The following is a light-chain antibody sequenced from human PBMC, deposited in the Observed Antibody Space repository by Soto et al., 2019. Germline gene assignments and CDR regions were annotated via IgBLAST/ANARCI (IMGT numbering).Light chain of an antibody. CDR1: SNDVGAYNY. CDR2: DVS. Sequence: QSVRTQPASVSGSPGQSITVSCTGTSNDVGAYNYVSWYQQHPGTAPKLMIYDVSNRPSGVSNRFSGSKSGNTASLTISGLQAEDEADYYCTAYTSSRTYVFGTGTKVTV. V-gene: IGLV2-14*03. CDR3: TAYTSSRTYV. J-gene: IGLJ1*01.